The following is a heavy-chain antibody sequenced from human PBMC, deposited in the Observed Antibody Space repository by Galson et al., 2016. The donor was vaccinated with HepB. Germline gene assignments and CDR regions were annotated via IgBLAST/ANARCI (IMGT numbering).Heavy chain of an antibody. J-gene: IGHJ4*02. CDR3: AKEKGLGWFGGGSDS. CDR2: IDDGGART. Sequence: SLRLSCAASGFNFRTYAMTWVRQAPRKGLEWVSAIDDGGARTSYADSVKGRFTISRDNSRNFLYRQMNSLRAEDTAVYYCAKEKGLGWFGGGSDSWGQGTQVTVSS. D-gene: IGHD3-10*01. CDR1: GFNFRTYA. V-gene: IGHV3-23*01.